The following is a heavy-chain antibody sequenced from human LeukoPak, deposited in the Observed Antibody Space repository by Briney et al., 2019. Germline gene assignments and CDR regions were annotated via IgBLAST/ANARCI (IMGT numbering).Heavy chain of an antibody. Sequence: PGRSLRLSCAASGFTFSSYAMHWVRQAPGKGLEWVAVISYDGSNKYYADSVKGRFTISRDNSKNTLYLQMNSLRAEDTAVYYCARDRRRYGDPDDYWGQGTLVTVSS. D-gene: IGHD4-17*01. CDR2: ISYDGSNK. CDR1: GFTFSSYA. J-gene: IGHJ4*02. V-gene: IGHV3-30*04. CDR3: ARDRRRYGDPDDY.